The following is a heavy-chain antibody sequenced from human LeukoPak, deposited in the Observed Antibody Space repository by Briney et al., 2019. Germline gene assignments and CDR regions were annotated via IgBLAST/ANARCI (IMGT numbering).Heavy chain of an antibody. V-gene: IGHV1-2*02. CDR3: ARDGQEYCSGGSCYSLWFDY. D-gene: IGHD2-15*01. Sequence: ASVKVSCKASGYTFTGYYMHWVRQAPGQGLEWMGWINPNSGGTNYAQKFQGRVTMTRDTSISTAYMELSRLRYDDTAVYYCARDGQEYCSGGSCYSLWFDYWGQGTLVTVSS. CDR1: GYTFTGYY. J-gene: IGHJ4*02. CDR2: INPNSGGT.